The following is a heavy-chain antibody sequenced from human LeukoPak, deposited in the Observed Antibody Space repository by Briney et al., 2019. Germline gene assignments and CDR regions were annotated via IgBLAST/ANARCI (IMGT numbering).Heavy chain of an antibody. CDR3: ARDVLRFLEWPPYFDY. Sequence: GGSLRLSCAASGFTFSSYSMNWVRQAPGKGLEWVSYISSSSSTIYYADSVKGRFTISRDNAKNSLYLQMNSLRAEDTTVYYCARDVLRFLEWPPYFDYWGQGTLVTVSS. J-gene: IGHJ4*02. CDR1: GFTFSSYS. CDR2: ISSSSSTI. D-gene: IGHD3-3*01. V-gene: IGHV3-48*01.